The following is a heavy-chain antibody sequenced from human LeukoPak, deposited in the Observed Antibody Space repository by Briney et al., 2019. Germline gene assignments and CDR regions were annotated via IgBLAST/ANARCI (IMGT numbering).Heavy chain of an antibody. CDR2: ISYDGSNK. D-gene: IGHD2-2*01. Sequence: GGSLRLSCAASGFTFSSYAMHWVRQARGKGLEWVAVISYDGSNKYYADSVKGRFTISRDNSKNTLYLQMNSLRAEDTAVYYCARGSPVVPAATVFDPWGQGTLVTVSS. J-gene: IGHJ5*02. CDR1: GFTFSSYA. CDR3: ARGSPVVPAATVFDP. V-gene: IGHV3-30*01.